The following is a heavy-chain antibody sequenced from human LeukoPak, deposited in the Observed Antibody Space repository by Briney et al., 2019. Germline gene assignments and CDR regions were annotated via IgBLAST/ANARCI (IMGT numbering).Heavy chain of an antibody. D-gene: IGHD3-22*01. CDR1: GFTFSSYA. V-gene: IGHV3-23*01. Sequence: GGSLRLSCAASGFTFSSYAMSWVRQAQGKGLEWVSGITGSGGSTYYADSVKGRFTISRDNAKNTLYLQMNSLRAEDTAVYYCTNYLGSGKYYPFGYWGQGTLVTVSS. J-gene: IGHJ4*02. CDR3: TNYLGSGKYYPFGY. CDR2: ITGSGGST.